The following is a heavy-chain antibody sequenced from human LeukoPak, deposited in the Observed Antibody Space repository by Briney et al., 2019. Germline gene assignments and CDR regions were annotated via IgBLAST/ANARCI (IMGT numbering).Heavy chain of an antibody. CDR2: ISGSGGST. Sequence: PGGSLRLSCAASGFTFSSYAMSWVRQAPGKGLEWVSAISGSGGSTYYADSVKGRFTISRDNSKNTLYLQMNNLRAEDTALYYCAKIRRDSSGGYGTYFDYWGQGTLVTVSS. CDR1: GFTFSSYA. CDR3: AKIRRDSSGGYGTYFDY. D-gene: IGHD6-19*01. J-gene: IGHJ4*02. V-gene: IGHV3-23*01.